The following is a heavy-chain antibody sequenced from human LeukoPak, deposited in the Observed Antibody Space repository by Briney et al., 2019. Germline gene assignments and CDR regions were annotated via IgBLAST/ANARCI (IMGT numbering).Heavy chain of an antibody. CDR1: DFSFITYA. CDR2: ISGGGDAT. D-gene: IGHD3-10*01. Sequence: GGSLRLSCAASDFSFITYAMSWVRQAPGKGLEWVSTISGGGDATYYADSVKGRFIISRDNPKNTAYLQIHSLRAEDTAVYYCAKYVFSYGSGSYLAHWGQGTQVTVSS. V-gene: IGHV3-23*01. CDR3: AKYVFSYGSGSYLAH. J-gene: IGHJ4*02.